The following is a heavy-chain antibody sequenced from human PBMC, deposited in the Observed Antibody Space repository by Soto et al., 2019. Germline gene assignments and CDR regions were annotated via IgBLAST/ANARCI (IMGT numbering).Heavy chain of an antibody. D-gene: IGHD3-3*01. CDR3: AKDGVRLPGNFNWFDP. CDR1: GFTFSSYA. Sequence: GGSLRLSCAASGFTFSSYAMSWVRQAPGKGLEWVSAISGSGGSTYYADSVKGRFTISRGNSKNTLYLQMNSLRAEDTAVYYCAKDGVRLPGNFNWFDPWGQGTLVTVSS. J-gene: IGHJ5*02. CDR2: ISGSGGST. V-gene: IGHV3-23*01.